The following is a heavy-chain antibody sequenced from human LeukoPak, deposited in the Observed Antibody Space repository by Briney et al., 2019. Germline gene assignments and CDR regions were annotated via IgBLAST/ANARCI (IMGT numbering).Heavy chain of an antibody. J-gene: IGHJ6*03. D-gene: IGHD3-10*01. CDR2: ISAYNGNT. CDR1: GYTFTSYG. Sequence: ASVKVSCKASGYTFTSYGISWVRQAPGQGLEWMEWISAYNGNTNYAQKLQGRVTMTTDTSTSTAYMELRSLRSDDTAVYYCARDRKESYYYYYMDVWGKGTTVTVSS. V-gene: IGHV1-18*01. CDR3: ARDRKESYYYYYMDV.